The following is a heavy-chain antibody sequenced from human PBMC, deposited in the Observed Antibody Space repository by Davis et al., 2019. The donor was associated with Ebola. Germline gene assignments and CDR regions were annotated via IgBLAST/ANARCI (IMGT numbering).Heavy chain of an antibody. CDR2: IYPDDSDT. CDR1: GYRFTSYW. Sequence: GESLKISCKGSGYRFTSYWIGWVRQMPGKGLEWMGIIYPDDSDTRDSPSFQGQVTISADESISTAYLQWSSLKASDSAIYFCVRHFPGGYSTSWSVWGQGTLVTVSS. V-gene: IGHV5-51*01. J-gene: IGHJ4*02. D-gene: IGHD4-11*01. CDR3: VRHFPGGYSTSWSV.